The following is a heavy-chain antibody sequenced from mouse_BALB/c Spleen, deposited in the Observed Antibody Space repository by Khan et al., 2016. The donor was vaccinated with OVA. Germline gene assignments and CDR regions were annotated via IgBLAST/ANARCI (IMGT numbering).Heavy chain of an antibody. D-gene: IGHD2-4*01. Sequence: QVQLKQSGPGLVQPSQSLSITCTVSGFSLTTYGVHWVRQSPGKGLEWLGVIWSGGSTDYNAAFISRLSISKDNSKSQVFFKMNSLQANDTAIYYCARNYDYVEGLAYWGQGTLVTVSA. CDR2: IWSGGST. CDR3: ARNYDYVEGLAY. V-gene: IGHV2-2*02. CDR1: GFSLTTYG. J-gene: IGHJ3*01.